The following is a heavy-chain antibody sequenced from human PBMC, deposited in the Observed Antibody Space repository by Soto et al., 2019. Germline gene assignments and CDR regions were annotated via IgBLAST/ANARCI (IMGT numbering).Heavy chain of an antibody. J-gene: IGHJ3*02. Sequence: SVKVSCKASGGTFSSYAISWVRQAPGQGLEWMGGIIPIFGTANYAQKFQGRVTITAGESTSTAYMELSSLRSEDTAVYYCTRDSYYDSSGYYGAFDIWGQGTMVTVSS. CDR1: GGTFSSYA. V-gene: IGHV1-69*13. CDR3: TRDSYYDSSGYYGAFDI. D-gene: IGHD3-22*01. CDR2: IIPIFGTA.